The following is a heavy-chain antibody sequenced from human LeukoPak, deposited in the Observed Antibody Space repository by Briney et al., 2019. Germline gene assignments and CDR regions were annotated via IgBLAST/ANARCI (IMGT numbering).Heavy chain of an antibody. J-gene: IGHJ4*02. CDR3: AKFIAAPFYFDY. Sequence: GGSMRLSCAASGCTFSSYGMSWVRQAPGKGLEGVSAISGSGGSQYYADSVKSRFTISRDNSKNPLYMQMNSLRAEDPAVYYCAKFIAAPFYFDYWGQGTLVTDSS. V-gene: IGHV3-23*01. CDR1: GCTFSSYG. CDR2: ISGSGGSQ. D-gene: IGHD6-13*01.